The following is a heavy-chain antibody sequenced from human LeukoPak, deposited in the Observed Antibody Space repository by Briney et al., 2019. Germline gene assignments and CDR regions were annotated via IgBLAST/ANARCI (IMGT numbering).Heavy chain of an antibody. CDR2: INPNSGGT. CDR3: ARDRSSYDSSFNWFDP. CDR1: GYTSTGYY. J-gene: IGHJ5*02. V-gene: IGHV1-2*02. D-gene: IGHD3-22*01. Sequence: ASVKVSCKASGYTSTGYYMHWVRQAPGQGLEWMGWINPNSGGTNYAQKFQGRVTMTRDTSISTAYMELSRLRSDDTAVYYCARDRSSYDSSFNWFDPWGQGTLVTVSS.